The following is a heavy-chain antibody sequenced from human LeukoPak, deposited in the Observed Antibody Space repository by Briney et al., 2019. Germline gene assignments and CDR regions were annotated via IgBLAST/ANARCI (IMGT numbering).Heavy chain of an antibody. D-gene: IGHD3-16*02. CDR1: GGSISSYY. CDR3: ARGYNYVWGSYLRWFDP. Sequence: SETLSLTCTVSGGSISSYYWSWIRQPPGKGLEWIGYIYYSGSTNYNPSLKSRVTISVDTSKNQFSLKLSSVTAADTAVYYCARGYNYVWGSYLRWFDPWGQGTLVTVSS. J-gene: IGHJ5*02. V-gene: IGHV4-59*12. CDR2: IYYSGST.